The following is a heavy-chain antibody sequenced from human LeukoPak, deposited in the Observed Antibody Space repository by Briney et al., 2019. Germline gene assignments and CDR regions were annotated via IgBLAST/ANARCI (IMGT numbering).Heavy chain of an antibody. CDR2: VYYSGST. V-gene: IGHV4-39*07. CDR3: AREGTVRWFDP. CDR1: GGSLSSTSHY. J-gene: IGHJ5*02. D-gene: IGHD1/OR15-1a*01. Sequence: SETLSLTCTVSGGSLSSTSHYWAWIRQPPGKGLEWVGSVYYSGSTYYNPSLKSRVTVSIDMSKNQFSLKLSSVTAADTAVYFCAREGTVRWFDPWGQGTLVTVSS.